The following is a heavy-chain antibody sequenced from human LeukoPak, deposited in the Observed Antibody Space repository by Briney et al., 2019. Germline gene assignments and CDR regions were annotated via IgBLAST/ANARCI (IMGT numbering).Heavy chain of an antibody. CDR3: AKDVELGYCSGGSCAIDY. Sequence: PGGSLRLSCAASGFTFSSYWMHWVRQAPGKGLVWVSRINSDGSSTSYADSVKGRFTISRDNAKNTLYLQMNSLRAEDTAVYYCAKDVELGYCSGGSCAIDYWGQGTLVTVSS. D-gene: IGHD2-15*01. CDR2: INSDGSST. J-gene: IGHJ4*02. CDR1: GFTFSSYW. V-gene: IGHV3-74*01.